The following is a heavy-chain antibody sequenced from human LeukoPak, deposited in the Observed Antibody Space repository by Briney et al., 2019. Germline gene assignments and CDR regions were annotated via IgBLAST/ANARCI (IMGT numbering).Heavy chain of an antibody. Sequence: SETLSLTCTVSGGSISSSSYYWGWIRQPPGKGLEWIGSIYYSGSTYYNPSLKSRVTISVDTSKNQFSLKLSSVTAADTAVYYCARTLGVVVPAAKSGAFDIWGQGTMVTVSS. J-gene: IGHJ3*02. V-gene: IGHV4-39*07. CDR3: ARTLGVVVPAAKSGAFDI. D-gene: IGHD2-2*01. CDR1: GGSISSSSYY. CDR2: IYYSGST.